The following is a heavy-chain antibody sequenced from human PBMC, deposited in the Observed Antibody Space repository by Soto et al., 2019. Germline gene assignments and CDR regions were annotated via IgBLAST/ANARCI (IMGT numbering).Heavy chain of an antibody. D-gene: IGHD2-15*01. V-gene: IGHV3-74*02. CDR2: INSDGSVS. CDR1: GFTFSNYW. CDR3: ARGDCVGGTCYSLAGSFYYYMDV. Sequence: EVQLVESGGGLVQPGGSLRLSCAASGFTFSNYWMYWVRQAQGQELEWVSRINSDGSVSSYADSVKGRLTISRDNVKNTLYLQMDSLRAEDTAVYYCARGDCVGGTCYSLAGSFYYYMDVWGKGTTVTVFS. J-gene: IGHJ6*03.